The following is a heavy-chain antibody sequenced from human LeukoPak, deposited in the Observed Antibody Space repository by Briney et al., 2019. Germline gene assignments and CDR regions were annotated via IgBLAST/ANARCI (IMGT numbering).Heavy chain of an antibody. V-gene: IGHV3-30-3*01. CDR2: ISYDGSNK. CDR3: AKSYGSGRKTPDY. J-gene: IGHJ4*02. Sequence: GRSLRLSCAASGFTFSSYAMHWVRQAPGKGLEWVAVISYDGSNKYYADSVKGRFTISRDNSKNTLYLQMNSLRAEDTAVYYCAKSYGSGRKTPDYWGQGILVTVSS. D-gene: IGHD3-10*01. CDR1: GFTFSSYA.